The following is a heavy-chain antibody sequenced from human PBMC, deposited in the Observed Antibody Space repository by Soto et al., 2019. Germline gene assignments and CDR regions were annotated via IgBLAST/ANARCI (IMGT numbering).Heavy chain of an antibody. CDR1: GFTFSGSA. D-gene: IGHD1-1*01. CDR3: TRSTGTLPRHYYYGMDV. CDR2: IRSKANSYAT. V-gene: IGHV3-73*01. J-gene: IGHJ6*02. Sequence: PGGSLRLSCAASGFTFSGSAMHWVRQASGKGLEWVGRIRSKANSYATAYAASVKGRFTISRDDSKNTAYLQMNSLKTEDTAVYYCTRSTGTLPRHYYYGMDVWGQGTTVTVSS.